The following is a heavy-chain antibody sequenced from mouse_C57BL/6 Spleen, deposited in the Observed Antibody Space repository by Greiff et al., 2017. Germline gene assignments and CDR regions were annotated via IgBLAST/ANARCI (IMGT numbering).Heavy chain of an antibody. CDR3: ARLKLGPGDYFDY. J-gene: IGHJ2*01. CDR1: GFTFSSYT. CDR2: ISGGGGNT. D-gene: IGHD4-1*01. V-gene: IGHV5-9*01. Sequence: EVQVVESGGGLVKPGGSLKLSCAASGFTFSSYTMSWVRQTPEKRLEWVATISGGGGNTYYPDSVKGRFPISRDNARNTLYLQMSSLRSEDTALYYGARLKLGPGDYFDYWGQGTTRTVAS.